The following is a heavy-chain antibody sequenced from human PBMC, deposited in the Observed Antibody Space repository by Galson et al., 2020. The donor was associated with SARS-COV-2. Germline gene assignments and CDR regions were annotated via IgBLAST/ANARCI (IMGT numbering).Heavy chain of an antibody. CDR2: INSSGST. V-gene: IGHV4-34*01. CDR3: AREENFFLVLAATRMCYFDY. D-gene: IGHD2-15*01. CDR1: GGSFSGYY. Sequence: SETLCLTCAVYGGSFSGYYWSWIRQPPGKGLEWIGEINSSGSTNYNPSLKSRVTISVDTPKNHFSLKLSAVTAADTAVYYCAREENFFLVLAATRMCYFDYWCRRTLGTVCS. J-gene: IGHJ4*02.